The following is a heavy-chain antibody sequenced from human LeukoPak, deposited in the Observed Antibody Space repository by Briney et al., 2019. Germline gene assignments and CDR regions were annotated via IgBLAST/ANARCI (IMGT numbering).Heavy chain of an antibody. CDR3: ATEYSSGWWGAFDI. V-gene: IGHV1-24*01. D-gene: IGHD6-19*01. J-gene: IGHJ3*02. CDR1: GYTLTELS. CDR2: FDPEDGET. Sequence: ASVKVSCKVSGYTLTELSMHWVRQAPGKGLERMGGFDPEDGETIYAQKFQGRVTMTEDTSTDTAYMELSSLRSEDTAVYYCATEYSSGWWGAFDIWGQGTMVTVSS.